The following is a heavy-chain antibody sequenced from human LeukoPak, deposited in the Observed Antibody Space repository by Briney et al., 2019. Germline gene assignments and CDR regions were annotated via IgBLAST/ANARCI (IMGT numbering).Heavy chain of an antibody. CDR3: ARSLPYGTTWYGRSDF. Sequence: GGSLRLSCAASGFIFTNYFMSWVRQAPGKGLEWVANIRQDGDTKYYVDSVKSRFTISRDNAMNSLYLQMNSLRAEDTAIYYCARSLPYGTTWYGRSDFWGQGTLVTVSS. CDR2: IRQDGDTK. J-gene: IGHJ4*02. V-gene: IGHV3-7*03. CDR1: GFIFTNYF. D-gene: IGHD6-13*01.